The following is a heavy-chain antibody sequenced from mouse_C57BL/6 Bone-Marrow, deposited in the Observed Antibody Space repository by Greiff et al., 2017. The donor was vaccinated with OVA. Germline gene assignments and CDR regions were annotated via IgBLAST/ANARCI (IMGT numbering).Heavy chain of an antibody. Sequence: VQLQQPGAELVKPGASVKMSCKASGYTFTSYWITWVKQRPGQGLEWIGDIYPGSGSTNYNEKFKSKATLTVGTSSSTAYMQLSSLTSEDSAVYYCARERAYLMDYWGQGTSVTVSS. CDR3: ARERAYLMDY. J-gene: IGHJ4*01. D-gene: IGHD3-3*01. V-gene: IGHV1-55*01. CDR1: GYTFTSYW. CDR2: IYPGSGST.